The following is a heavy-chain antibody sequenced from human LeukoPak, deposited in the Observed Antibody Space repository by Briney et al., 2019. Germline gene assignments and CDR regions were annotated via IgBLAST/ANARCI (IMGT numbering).Heavy chain of an antibody. V-gene: IGHV6-1*01. Sequence: SQTLSLTCAISGDSVSSNIAAWNCIRQSPSRGLEWLGRTYYRSKWYNDYAVSVKTRITINPDTSKNQISLQLNSVTPEDTAVYYCARAARDGMSRYFDDWGQGTLVTVSS. CDR3: ARAARDGMSRYFDD. CDR2: TYYRSKWYN. CDR1: GDSVSSNIAA. J-gene: IGHJ4*02. D-gene: IGHD5-24*01.